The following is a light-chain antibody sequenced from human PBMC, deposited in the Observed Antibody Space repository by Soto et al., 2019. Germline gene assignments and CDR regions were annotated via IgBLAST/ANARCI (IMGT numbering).Light chain of an antibody. V-gene: IGKV1-5*03. CDR1: QTISSC. Sequence: DIQMTQSPSTLSGSVGDRVTITCRASQTISSCLAWYQQKPGKAPKLLIYKASTLKSGVPSRFSGSGSRTEFTLTISSLQPDDFATYYCQHYNSYSEAFGQGTKVELK. CDR2: KAS. J-gene: IGKJ1*01. CDR3: QHYNSYSEA.